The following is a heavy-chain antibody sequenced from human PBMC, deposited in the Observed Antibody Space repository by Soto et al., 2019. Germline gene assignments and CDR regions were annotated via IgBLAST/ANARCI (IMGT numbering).Heavy chain of an antibody. CDR1: GGSVNSGNYY. D-gene: IGHD1-1*01. J-gene: IGHJ3*02. Sequence: QVQLQQWGAGLLKPSETLSLTCAVFGGSVNSGNYYWSWIRQPPGKGLEWIGEMSHSGGTHFTPSLKSRVTISADTSKKQFALKSRSVTAADTALYYCARVERGTATTVVDAFDIWGPGTMVTVSS. V-gene: IGHV4-34*01. CDR3: ARVERGTATTVVDAFDI. CDR2: MSHSGGT.